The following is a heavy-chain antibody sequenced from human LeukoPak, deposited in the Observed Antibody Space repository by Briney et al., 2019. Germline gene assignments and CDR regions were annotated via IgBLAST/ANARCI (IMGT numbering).Heavy chain of an antibody. Sequence: GGSLRLSCAASGFTVNSNYMIWVRQAPGRGLEWVSYISSRSSNIYYADSVKGRFTISRDNAKNSLYLQMNSLRDEDTAVYYCARIPGGYYYAMDVWGQGTTVTVSS. CDR2: ISSRSSNI. CDR1: GFTVNSNY. J-gene: IGHJ6*02. V-gene: IGHV3-48*02. CDR3: ARIPGGYYYAMDV. D-gene: IGHD3-16*01.